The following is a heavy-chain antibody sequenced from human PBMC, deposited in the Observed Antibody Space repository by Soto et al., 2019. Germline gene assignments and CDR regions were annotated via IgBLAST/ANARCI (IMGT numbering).Heavy chain of an antibody. CDR1: GDSISRTRYY. CDR2: IYFDGAA. Sequence: LETLSLTCTVSGDSISRTRYYWVWIRQTPGRGLEWIGSIYFDGAAFYNPSLKSRVTLSVDTSRNQFSLNVNSVTAADTAIYYCARRGNNGGYLRSYDYWARDPWSPSPQ. V-gene: IGHV4-39*01. CDR3: ARRGNNGGYLRSYDY. J-gene: IGHJ4*02. D-gene: IGHD3-22*01.